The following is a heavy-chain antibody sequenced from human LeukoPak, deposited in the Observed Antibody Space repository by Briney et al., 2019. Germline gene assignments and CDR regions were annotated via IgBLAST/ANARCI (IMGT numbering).Heavy chain of an antibody. CDR2: ISYDGSNK. J-gene: IGHJ4*02. CDR1: GFTFSSYA. Sequence: PGGSLRLSCAASGFTFSSYAMHWVRQAPGKGLEWVAVISYDGSNKYYADSVKGRFTISRDNSKNTLYLQMNSLRAEDTAVYYCARGHIGYCSGGSCSHSGALGDYWGQGTLVTVSS. D-gene: IGHD2-15*01. CDR3: ARGHIGYCSGGSCSHSGALGDY. V-gene: IGHV3-30-3*01.